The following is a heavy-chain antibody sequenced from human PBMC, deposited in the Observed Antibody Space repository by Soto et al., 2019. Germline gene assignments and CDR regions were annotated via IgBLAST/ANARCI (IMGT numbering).Heavy chain of an antibody. CDR3: ARVKCEWLVTRGVFDL. D-gene: IGHD6-19*01. CDR2: IYYIGTT. Sequence: QLQLQESGPGLVKPSETLSLTCTVSGGSISSNNYYWGWIRQPPGKGLEWIGNIYYIGTTYYNPSLNSRVTISADTSKNQFSLTLSSVTAADTAVYYCARVKCEWLVTRGVFDLWGRGTLVTVSS. J-gene: IGHJ2*01. V-gene: IGHV4-39*01. CDR1: GGSISSNNYY.